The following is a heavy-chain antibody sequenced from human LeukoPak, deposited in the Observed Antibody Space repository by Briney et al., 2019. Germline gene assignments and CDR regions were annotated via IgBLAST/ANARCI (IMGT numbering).Heavy chain of an antibody. CDR2: IYSGGST. Sequence: GGSLRLSCAASGFTVSSNYMSWVRQAPGKGLEWVSVIYSGGSTYYADSVKGRFTISRDNSKNTLYLQMNSLRAEDTAVYYCARDPRKSRVHYYYGMDVWGQGTTVTVSS. J-gene: IGHJ6*02. V-gene: IGHV3-66*01. CDR3: ARDPRKSRVHYYYGMDV. CDR1: GFTVSSNY. D-gene: IGHD3-10*01.